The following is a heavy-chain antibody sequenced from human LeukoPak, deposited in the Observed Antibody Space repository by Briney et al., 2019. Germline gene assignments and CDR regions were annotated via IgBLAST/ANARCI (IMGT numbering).Heavy chain of an antibody. V-gene: IGHV1-2*02. CDR3: AKGRVVAGSKSLTYHWLDP. D-gene: IGHD6-19*01. J-gene: IGHJ5*02. CDR1: GYTFTGYY. Sequence: ASVKVSCKASGYTFTGYYMHWVRQAPGQGLEWMGWINPNSGGAKYAQKFQDRVTMTRDTSISTAYMGLSRLRSDDTAVYYCAKGRVVAGSKSLTYHWLDPWGQGTLVTVSS. CDR2: INPNSGGA.